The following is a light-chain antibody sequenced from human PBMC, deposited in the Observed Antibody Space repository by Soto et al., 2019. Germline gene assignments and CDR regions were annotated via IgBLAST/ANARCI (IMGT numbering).Light chain of an antibody. CDR1: SSNIGNNY. V-gene: IGLV1-51*01. Sequence: QSVLTQPPSVSAAPGQTVTISCSGSSSNIGNNYVSWYQQLPRTAPKLLIYDNNKQPSGIPDRFSGPKSGTSATLGITGLQTGDEADYYCGTWDSSLSAVVFGGGTKLTVL. CDR3: GTWDSSLSAVV. J-gene: IGLJ2*01. CDR2: DNN.